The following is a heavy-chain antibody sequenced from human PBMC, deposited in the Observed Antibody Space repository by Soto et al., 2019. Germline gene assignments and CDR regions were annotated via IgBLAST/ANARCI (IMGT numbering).Heavy chain of an antibody. CDR3: AKGRLYYYYGMDV. CDR2: ISYDGSNK. Sequence: QVQLVESGGGVVQPGRSLRLSCAASGFTFSSYGMHWVRQAPGKGLEWVAVISYDGSNKYYADSVKGRFTISRDISKITLYLQMNSLRAEDTAVYYCAKGRLYYYYGMDVWGQGTTVTVSS. CDR1: GFTFSSYG. V-gene: IGHV3-30*18. J-gene: IGHJ6*02.